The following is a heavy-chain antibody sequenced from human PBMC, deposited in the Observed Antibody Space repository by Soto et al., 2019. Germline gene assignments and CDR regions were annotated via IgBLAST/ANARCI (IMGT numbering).Heavy chain of an antibody. CDR1: GGSISSSSYY. CDR2: IYYSGST. CDR3: ARQQQLVDY. D-gene: IGHD6-13*01. V-gene: IGHV4-39*01. J-gene: IGHJ4*02. Sequence: QLQLQESGPGLVKPSETLSLTCTVSGGSISSSSYYWGWIRQPPGKGLEWIGSIYYSGSTYYNPSLKSRITISIDTSKNQFSLKLSSVTAADTAVYYCARQQQLVDYWGQGTLVTVSS.